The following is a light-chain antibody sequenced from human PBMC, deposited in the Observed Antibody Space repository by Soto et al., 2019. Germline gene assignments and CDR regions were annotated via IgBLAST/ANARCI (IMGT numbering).Light chain of an antibody. CDR2: AAS. V-gene: IGKV1-39*01. CDR1: QSISTY. CDR3: QQAYTAPVT. J-gene: IGKJ5*01. Sequence: IQVTHSPSSLSTSIGDRVTITCRASQSISTYLNWYQQKPGKAPKLLIYAASRLQTGVPSRFSGSGSGTDFTLTISTLQPEDFATYYCQQAYTAPVTFGHGTRLENK.